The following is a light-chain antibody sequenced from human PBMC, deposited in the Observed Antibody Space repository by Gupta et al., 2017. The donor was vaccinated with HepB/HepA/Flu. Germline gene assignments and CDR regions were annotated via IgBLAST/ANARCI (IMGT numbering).Light chain of an antibody. CDR1: SSDVGGYNY. CDR2: DVS. V-gene: IGLV2-14*03. Sequence: QSALTQPTSVYRSPGQSITISCTVTSSDVGGYNYVSWYQQHPGKAPKLMIYDVSNRPSGVSNRFSGSKSGNTASLTISGLQAEDEADYYCSSYTSSSTWVFGGGTKLTVL. J-gene: IGLJ3*02. CDR3: SSYTSSSTWV.